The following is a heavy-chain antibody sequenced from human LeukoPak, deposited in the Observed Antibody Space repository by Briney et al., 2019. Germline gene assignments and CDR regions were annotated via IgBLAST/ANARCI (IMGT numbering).Heavy chain of an antibody. V-gene: IGHV1-18*01. CDR1: GYTFTTYG. Sequence: ASVKVSCKTSGYTFTTYGISWVRQAPGQGLEWMGWISTYNGDTNYAQKLQGRVTMTADTSTSTTYMELRSLRSDDTAVYYCALIPYCTTATCYYFDYWGQGTLVTVSS. D-gene: IGHD2-2*01. CDR3: ALIPYCTTATCYYFDY. J-gene: IGHJ4*02. CDR2: ISTYNGDT.